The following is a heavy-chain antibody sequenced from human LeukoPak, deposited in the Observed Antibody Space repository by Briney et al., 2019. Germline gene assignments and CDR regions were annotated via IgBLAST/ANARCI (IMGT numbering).Heavy chain of an antibody. J-gene: IGHJ4*02. Sequence: SCKASGYTFTGYYMHWVRQAPGKGLEWVAVISYDGSNKYYADSVKGRFTISRDNSKNTLYLQMNSLRAEDTAAYYCAREKIRASGYGTPVDTAMAPLFGYWGQGTLVTVSS. CDR1: GYTFTGYY. CDR2: ISYDGSNK. D-gene: IGHD5-18*01. CDR3: AREKIRASGYGTPVDTAMAPLFGY. V-gene: IGHV3-30-3*01.